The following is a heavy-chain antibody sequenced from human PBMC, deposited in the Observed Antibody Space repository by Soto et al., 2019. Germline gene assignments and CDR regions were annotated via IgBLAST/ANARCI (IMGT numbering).Heavy chain of an antibody. CDR1: GYTFTSYY. J-gene: IGHJ5*02. CDR3: ARGRRTYYDFWSGSWFDP. Sequence: GASVKVSCKASGYTFTSYYMHWVRQAPGQGLEWKRKINPSGGSTSYAQKFQGRVTMTRDTSTSTFYMELSSLRSEDTAVYYCARGRRTYYDFWSGSWFDPWGQGTLVTV. CDR2: INPSGGST. D-gene: IGHD3-3*01. V-gene: IGHV1-46*01.